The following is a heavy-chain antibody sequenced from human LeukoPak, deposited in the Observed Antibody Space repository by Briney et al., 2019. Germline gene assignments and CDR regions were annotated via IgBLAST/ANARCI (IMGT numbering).Heavy chain of an antibody. J-gene: IGHJ5*02. CDR1: GYTFTSDA. CDR2: INTNTVNP. CDR3: ASYCSGGSCLTNWFDP. V-gene: IGHV7-4-1*02. D-gene: IGHD2-15*01. Sequence: ASVKVSCEASGYTFTSDAMNWVRQAPGQGLEWMGWINTNTVNPTYAQGFTGRGVFSLDTSASTAYLQISSLKAEDTAVYYCASYCSGGSCLTNWFDPWGQGTLVTVSS.